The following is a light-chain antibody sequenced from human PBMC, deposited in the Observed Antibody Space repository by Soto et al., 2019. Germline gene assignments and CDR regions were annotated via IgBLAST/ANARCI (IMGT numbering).Light chain of an antibody. CDR2: EVS. Sequence: QSALTQPPSASGSPGQSVTISCTGTSSDVGGYNYVSWYQQHPGKAPKLMIYEVSKRPSGVPDRFSGSKSGNTASLTVSGLQPEDEADYYCSPYAGSNKAGFGTGPKVTV. CDR3: SPYAGSNKAG. V-gene: IGLV2-8*01. CDR1: SSDVGGYNY. J-gene: IGLJ1*01.